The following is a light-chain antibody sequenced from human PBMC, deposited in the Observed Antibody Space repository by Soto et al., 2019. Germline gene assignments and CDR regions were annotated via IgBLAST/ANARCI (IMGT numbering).Light chain of an antibody. V-gene: IGLV1-40*01. CDR1: SSNIGAGYD. CDR3: QSYDSSLSSSV. J-gene: IGLJ2*01. CDR2: GNT. Sequence: QSVLTQPPSVSGAPGQRVTISCTGSSSNIGAGYDVHWYQQLPGTAPKLLIYGNTNRPSGVPDRFSGSKSGTSASLAITGLQADDEADYYCQSYDSSLSSSVFGGGTKL.